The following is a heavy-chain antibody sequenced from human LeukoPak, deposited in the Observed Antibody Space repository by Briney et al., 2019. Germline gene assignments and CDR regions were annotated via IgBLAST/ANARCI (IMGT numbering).Heavy chain of an antibody. V-gene: IGHV3-23*01. D-gene: IGHD3-22*01. CDR3: TKAPSITMIMRCFDY. CDR2: ISGGGGST. J-gene: IGHJ4*02. Sequence: GGSLRLSCAASGFTFSNYAMSWVRQAPGKGLEWVSTISGGGGSTYYADSVKGRFTISRDNSINTLFLQMNSLRAEDTAVYYCTKAPSITMIMRCFDYWGQGTLVTVSS. CDR1: GFTFSNYA.